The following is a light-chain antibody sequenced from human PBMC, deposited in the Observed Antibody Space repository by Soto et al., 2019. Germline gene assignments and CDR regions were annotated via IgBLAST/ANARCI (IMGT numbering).Light chain of an antibody. CDR2: GAS. CDR3: QQYGNSPAWT. V-gene: IGKV3-20*01. CDR1: QSVSSSY. J-gene: IGKJ1*01. Sequence: EIVLTQSPGTLSLSPGERATLSCRAGQSVSSSYLAWYQEKPGQAPRLLIYGASSRATGIPDRFSGSGSGTDFTLTISRLEPEDFAVYYCQQYGNSPAWTFGQGTKVDIK.